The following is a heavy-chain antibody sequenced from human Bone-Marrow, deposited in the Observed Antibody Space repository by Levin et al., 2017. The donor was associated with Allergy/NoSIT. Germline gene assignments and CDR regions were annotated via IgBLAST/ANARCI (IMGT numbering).Heavy chain of an antibody. V-gene: IGHV3-9*01. CDR1: GFTFDAYA. Sequence: PGGSLRLSCAASGFTFDAYAMHWVRQPPGKGLEWVSSISWNSGTIAYADSLKGRFTVSRDNAKNSLYLQMNSLRSEDTALYYCAKSGARDILTSHEGTGDAFDIWGRGTMVTVSS. J-gene: IGHJ3*02. D-gene: IGHD3-9*01. CDR2: ISWNSGTI. CDR3: AKSGARDILTSHEGTGDAFDI.